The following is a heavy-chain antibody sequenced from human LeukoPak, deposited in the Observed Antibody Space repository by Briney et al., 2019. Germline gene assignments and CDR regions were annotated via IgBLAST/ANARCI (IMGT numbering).Heavy chain of an antibody. CDR3: ARLLSCGSDCYYFRH. Sequence: PSETLSLTCTVSGASISSYFWSWIRQPPGKGLEWIGYIYYTGTTSYNPSFKSRATTSVDTSKNQFSLQLTSVTAADTAVYFYARLLSCGSDCYYFRHWGQGTLVSVSS. CDR2: IYYTGTT. CDR1: GASISSYF. J-gene: IGHJ1*01. V-gene: IGHV4-59*08. D-gene: IGHD2-21*01.